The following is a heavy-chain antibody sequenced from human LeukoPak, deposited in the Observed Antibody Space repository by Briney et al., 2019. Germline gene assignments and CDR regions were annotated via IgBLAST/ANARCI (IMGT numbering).Heavy chain of an antibody. D-gene: IGHD2-15*01. J-gene: IGHJ4*02. CDR1: GGSISSGGYY. V-gene: IGHV4-31*03. CDR2: IYYSGST. CDR3: ARVVVAARSIDY. Sequence: PSETLSLTCTVSGGSISSGGYYWSWIRQHPGKGLEWIGYIYYSGSTYYNPSLKSRVTISVDTSKNQFSLKLSSVTAADTAVYYCARVVVAARSIDYWGQGTLVTVSS.